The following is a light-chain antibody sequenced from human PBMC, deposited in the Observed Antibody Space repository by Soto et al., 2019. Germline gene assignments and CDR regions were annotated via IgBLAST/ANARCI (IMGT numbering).Light chain of an antibody. CDR2: GTS. CDR1: QSVNGNY. V-gene: IGKV3-20*01. CDR3: QQCGSLPGT. J-gene: IGKJ1*01. Sequence: ETVLRQSPGTLSLSPGERATLSCRASQSVNGNYLAWYQQKPGQAPRLLIYGTSSRATGIPDRFSGSGSGTDFTLTISRLEPEDFAVYYCQQCGSLPGTFGQGTKVDI.